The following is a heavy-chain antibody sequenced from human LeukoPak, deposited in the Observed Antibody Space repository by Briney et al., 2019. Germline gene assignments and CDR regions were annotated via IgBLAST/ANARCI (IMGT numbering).Heavy chain of an antibody. CDR1: GLTFSGYA. CDR2: ISSTGGTI. Sequence: GGSLRLSCAASGLTFSGYAMNWVRQAPGKGLEWLSHISSTGGTIYYADSVKGRLTVSRDNARNSLYLQMNSLRAEDTAVYYCAKSDPYGDSLIEIWGQGALVTVSS. D-gene: IGHD4-17*01. V-gene: IGHV3-48*03. CDR3: AKSDPYGDSLIEI. J-gene: IGHJ4*02.